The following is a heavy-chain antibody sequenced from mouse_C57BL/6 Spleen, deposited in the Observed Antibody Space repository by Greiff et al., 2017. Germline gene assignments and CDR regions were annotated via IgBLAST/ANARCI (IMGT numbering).Heavy chain of an antibody. CDR3: ARIAETTTGVAHWYFDV. CDR1: GFSLSTFGMG. CDR2: TWWDDDK. V-gene: IGHV8-8*01. D-gene: IGHD1-1*01. J-gene: IGHJ1*03. Sequence: QVTLKESGPGILQPSQTLSLTCSFSGFSLSTFGMGVGWIRQPSGKGLEWLAHTWWDDDKYYNPALKSRLTISKDTSKNQVFLKIANLDTADTATYYCARIAETTTGVAHWYFDVWGTGTTVTVSS.